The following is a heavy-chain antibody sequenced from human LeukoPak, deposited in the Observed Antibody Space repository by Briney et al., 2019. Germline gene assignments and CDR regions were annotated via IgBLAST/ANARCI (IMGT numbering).Heavy chain of an antibody. CDR2: IYTSGST. Sequence: SETLSLTCTVSGGSISSYYWSWIRQPAGKGLEWIGRIYTSGSTNYNPSLKSRVTVSVDTSKNQFSLKLSSVTAADTAVYYCAGRVESTGSFDLWGRGTLVTVSS. D-gene: IGHD1-14*01. CDR3: AGRVESTGSFDL. V-gene: IGHV4-4*07. CDR1: GGSISSYY. J-gene: IGHJ2*01.